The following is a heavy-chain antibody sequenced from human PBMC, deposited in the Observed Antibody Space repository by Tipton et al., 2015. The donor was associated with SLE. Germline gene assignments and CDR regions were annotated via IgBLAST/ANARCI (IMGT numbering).Heavy chain of an antibody. CDR2: IYYSGST. D-gene: IGHD6-13*01. CDR3: ACFIAAAFQVDY. CDR1: GGSISSYY. V-gene: IGHV4-39*01. Sequence: TLSLTCTVSGGSISSYYWGWIRQPPGKGLEWIGSIYYSGSTYYNPSLKSRVTISVDTSKNQFSLKLSSVTAADTAVYYCACFIAAAFQVDYWGQGTLVTVSS. J-gene: IGHJ4*02.